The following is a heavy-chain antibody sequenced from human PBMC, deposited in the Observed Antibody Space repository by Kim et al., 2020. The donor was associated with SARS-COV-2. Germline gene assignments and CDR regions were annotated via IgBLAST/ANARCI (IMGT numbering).Heavy chain of an antibody. J-gene: IGHJ6*02. CDR3: ARPTITMIVVVITGAQYYGMDV. V-gene: IGHV3-30-3*01. CDR2: ISYDGSNK. D-gene: IGHD3-22*01. CDR1: GFTFSSYA. Sequence: GGSLRLSCEASGFTFSSYAMHWVRQAPGKGLEWVAVISYDGSNKYYADSVKGRFTISRDNSKNTLYLQMNSLRAEDTAVYYCARPTITMIVVVITGAQYYGMDVWGQGTTVTVSS.